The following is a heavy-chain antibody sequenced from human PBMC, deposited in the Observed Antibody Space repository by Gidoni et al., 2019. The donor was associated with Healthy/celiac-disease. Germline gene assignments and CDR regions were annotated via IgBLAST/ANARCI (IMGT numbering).Heavy chain of an antibody. D-gene: IGHD5-12*01. CDR2: IKQDGSEK. CDR3: AREIVATILVENYGLDV. V-gene: IGHV3-7*01. CDR1: GFPLSKYW. J-gene: IGHJ6*02. Sequence: EVQLVESGGGLVQPGGSLRLSCAAPGFPLSKYWMSWVRQAPGKGLEWVANIKQDGSEKYYVDSVKGRFTISRDNAKNSLYLQMNNLRAEDTAVYYCAREIVATILVENYGLDVWGQGTTVTVSS.